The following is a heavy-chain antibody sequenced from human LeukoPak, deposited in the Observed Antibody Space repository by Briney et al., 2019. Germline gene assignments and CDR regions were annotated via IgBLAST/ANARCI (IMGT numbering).Heavy chain of an antibody. V-gene: IGHV4-59*01. J-gene: IGHJ3*02. CDR2: IYYSGST. D-gene: IGHD2-2*02. CDR1: GGSISTYF. Sequence: SETLSLTCTVSGGSISTYFWNWIRQPPGKGLEWIGYIYYSGSTDYNPSLKSRVTISVDTSNNHFSLRLSSVTAADTAAYYCARGLYSSSGYTAFDIWGQGTMVTVSS. CDR3: ARGLYSSSGYTAFDI.